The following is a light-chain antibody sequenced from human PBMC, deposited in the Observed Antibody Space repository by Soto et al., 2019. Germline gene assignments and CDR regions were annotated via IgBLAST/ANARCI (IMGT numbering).Light chain of an antibody. J-gene: IGLJ2*01. V-gene: IGLV1-40*01. CDR3: QSFDSTLSGVI. CDR1: SSNIGAGFD. Sequence: QSVLTQPPSVSGAPGQRVTISCTGSSSNIGAGFDVHWYQQLPGTAPKLLIFDNSNRPSGVPDRFSGSKSGTSASLAITGLQAEDEADYYCQSFDSTLSGVIFGGGTQLTV. CDR2: DNS.